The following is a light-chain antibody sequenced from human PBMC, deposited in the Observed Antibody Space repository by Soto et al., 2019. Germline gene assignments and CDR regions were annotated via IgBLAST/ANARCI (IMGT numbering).Light chain of an antibody. Sequence: DIVMTQSPLSLPVTPGEPASIYCRSSQSLLHSNGYNYLDWYLQKPGQSPQLLIYLGSNRASGVPDRFSGSGSGTDFTLKISRVEAEDVGVYYYMQALQTPSTFGQGTQLEIK. CDR2: LGS. CDR1: QSLLHSNGYNY. CDR3: MQALQTPST. J-gene: IGKJ2*01. V-gene: IGKV2-28*01.